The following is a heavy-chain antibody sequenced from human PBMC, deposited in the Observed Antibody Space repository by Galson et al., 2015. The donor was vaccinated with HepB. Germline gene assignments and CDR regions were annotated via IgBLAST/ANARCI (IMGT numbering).Heavy chain of an antibody. Sequence: SLRLSCAASGFTFGDYAMSWFRQAPGKGLEWVGFIRSKAYGGTTEYAASVKGRFTISRDDSKSIAYLQMNSLKTEDTAVYYCTREQRYCSGGSCYLLYYYYYYMDVWGKGTTVTVSS. J-gene: IGHJ6*03. D-gene: IGHD2-15*01. V-gene: IGHV3-49*03. CDR1: GFTFGDYA. CDR3: TREQRYCSGGSCYLLYYYYYYMDV. CDR2: IRSKAYGGTT.